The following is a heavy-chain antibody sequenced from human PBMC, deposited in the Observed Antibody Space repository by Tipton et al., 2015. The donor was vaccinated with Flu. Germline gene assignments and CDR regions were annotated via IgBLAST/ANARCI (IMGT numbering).Heavy chain of an antibody. J-gene: IGHJ4*02. D-gene: IGHD3-10*01. CDR2: ISHSGRT. V-gene: IGHV4-38-2*02. Sequence: LRLSCTVSDYSISSGYYWGWIRQPPGKGLEWIGCISHSGRTYYNPSLKSRVTISVGTAKNQFSQRLSSVTAADTAVYYCARSTYYYGSGSSDYWGQGTLVTVSS. CDR1: DYSISSGYY. CDR3: ARSTYYYGSGSSDY.